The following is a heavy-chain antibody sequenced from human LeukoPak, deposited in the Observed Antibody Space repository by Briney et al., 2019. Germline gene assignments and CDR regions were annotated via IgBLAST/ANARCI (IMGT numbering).Heavy chain of an antibody. V-gene: IGHV4-4*07. CDR1: GGSISSYY. J-gene: IGHJ6*03. CDR2: IYTSGST. Sequence: SETLSLTCTVSGGSISSYYWSWIRQPAGKGLEWIGRIYTSGSTNYNPSLKSRVTMSVDTSKNQFSLKLSSVTAADTAVYYCARDPSPPFGYHYYYMDVWGKGTTVTVSS. D-gene: IGHD3-10*01. CDR3: ARDPSPPFGYHYYYMDV.